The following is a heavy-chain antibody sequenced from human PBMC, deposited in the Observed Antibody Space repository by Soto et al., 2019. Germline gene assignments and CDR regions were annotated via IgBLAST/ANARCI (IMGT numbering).Heavy chain of an antibody. CDR2: MHYTGFS. CDR3: AGGGSIVVATRRLMDV. D-gene: IGHD3-22*01. J-gene: IGHJ6*03. CDR1: GDSVTSHY. Sequence: ASETLSLTCSFSGDSVTSHYLTWIRQSPEKGLEWIGYMHYTGFSHYNPSLKSRLTISVDRSKNQFTLQLTSVTVEDTAVYYCAGGGSIVVATRRLMDVWGKGTTVTVSS. V-gene: IGHV4-59*02.